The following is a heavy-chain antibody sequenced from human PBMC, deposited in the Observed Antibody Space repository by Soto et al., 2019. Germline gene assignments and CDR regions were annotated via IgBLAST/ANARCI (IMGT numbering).Heavy chain of an antibody. CDR2: IIPIFGTA. D-gene: IGHD6-19*01. J-gene: IGHJ4*02. V-gene: IGHV1-69*01. CDR3: ASGQRGSGWYYFDY. CDR1: GGTFSSYA. Sequence: QVQLVQSGAEVKKPGSSVKVSCQASGGTFSSYAISWVRQAPGQGLEWMGGIIPIFGTANYAQKFQGRVTITADESTSTGYMELSILRSEDTAVYYCASGQRGSGWYYFDYWGQGTLVTVSS.